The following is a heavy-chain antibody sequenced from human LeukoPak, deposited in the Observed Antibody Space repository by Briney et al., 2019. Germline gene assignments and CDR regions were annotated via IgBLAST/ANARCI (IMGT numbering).Heavy chain of an antibody. Sequence: PSETLSLTCIVSGGSISSSSYHCGWIRQPPGKGLEWIGNIYYSGSTYYNPSLKSRVTMSVDTSKNQFSLKLSSVTAADTAVYYCASWGGTSLYFDYWGQGTLVTVSS. CDR1: GGSISSSSYH. D-gene: IGHD4-23*01. V-gene: IGHV4-39*07. J-gene: IGHJ4*02. CDR2: IYYSGST. CDR3: ASWGGTSLYFDY.